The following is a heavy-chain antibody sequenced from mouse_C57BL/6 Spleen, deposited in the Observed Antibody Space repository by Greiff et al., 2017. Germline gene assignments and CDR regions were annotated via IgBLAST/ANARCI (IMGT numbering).Heavy chain of an antibody. CDR3: ESNDGYYSYYFDY. CDR2: INPNNGGT. D-gene: IGHD2-3*01. CDR1: GYTFTDYN. J-gene: IGHJ2*01. Sequence: EVQLQQSGPELVKPGASVKMSCKASGYTFTDYNMHWVKQSHGKSLEWIGYINPNNGGTSYNQKFKGKATLTVNTSSSTAYMELRSLTSEDSAVYYCESNDGYYSYYFDYWGQGTTLTVSS. V-gene: IGHV1-22*01.